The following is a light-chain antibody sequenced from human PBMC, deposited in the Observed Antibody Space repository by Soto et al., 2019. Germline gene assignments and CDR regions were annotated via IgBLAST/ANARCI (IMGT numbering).Light chain of an antibody. J-gene: IGKJ4*01. CDR1: QSVSSN. CDR3: QQYNTWPPLT. V-gene: IGKV3-15*01. Sequence: EIVMTQSPATLSVSPGERATLSCRASQSVSSNLAWYQQKPGQAPRLLIYGASTRATGIPARFSGSGSGTEFTLYISSLQSEDFAVYYCQQYNTWPPLTFSGGTKVQIK. CDR2: GAS.